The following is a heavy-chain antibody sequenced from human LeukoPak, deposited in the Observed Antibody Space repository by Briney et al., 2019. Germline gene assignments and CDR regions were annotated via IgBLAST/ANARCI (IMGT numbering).Heavy chain of an antibody. D-gene: IGHD5-24*01. CDR1: GFTVSSNY. CDR2: IYSGGST. V-gene: IGHV3-53*01. Sequence: PGGSLRLSCAPSGFTVSSNYMSWVRQAPGKGLEWVSVIYSGGSTYYADSVKGRFTISRDNSKNTLYLQMNSLRAEDTAVYYCASVEMATIVRYWGQGTLVTVSS. CDR3: ASVEMATIVRY. J-gene: IGHJ4*02.